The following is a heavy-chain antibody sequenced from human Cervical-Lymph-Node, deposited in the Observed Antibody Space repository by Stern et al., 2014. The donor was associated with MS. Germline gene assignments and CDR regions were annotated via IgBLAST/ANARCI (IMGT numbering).Heavy chain of an antibody. CDR3: ARGLCSSISCYSYYYNFGLDV. J-gene: IGHJ6*02. CDR1: DYTFTTYG. CDR2: TSPYNGNT. Sequence: VQLVESGGEVKKPGASVKVSCKASDYTFTTYGIAWVRQAPGQGLEWMGWTSPYNGNTAYAQKFQGRVTMTTELSTTTAYMEVRSLTTDDTAVYYCARGLCSSISCYSYYYNFGLDVWGQGTTVTVSS. D-gene: IGHD2-2*01. V-gene: IGHV1-18*01.